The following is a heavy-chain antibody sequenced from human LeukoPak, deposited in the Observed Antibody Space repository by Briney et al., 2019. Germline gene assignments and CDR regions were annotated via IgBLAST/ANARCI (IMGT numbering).Heavy chain of an antibody. V-gene: IGHV3-23*01. CDR2: ISGSGGST. D-gene: IGHD3-16*01. Sequence: PGGSLRLSCAASGFTFSSYGMSWVRQAPGKGLEWVSAISGSGGSTYYADSVKGRFTISRDNSKNTLYLQMNSLRAEDTAVYYCARAARDPVYNWFDPWGQGTLVTVSS. CDR1: GFTFSSYG. CDR3: ARAARDPVYNWFDP. J-gene: IGHJ5*02.